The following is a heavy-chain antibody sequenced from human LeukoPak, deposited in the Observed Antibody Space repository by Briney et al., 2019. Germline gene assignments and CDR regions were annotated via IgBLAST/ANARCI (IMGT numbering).Heavy chain of an antibody. J-gene: IGHJ4*02. V-gene: IGHV4-59*01. CDR2: IYYSGST. Sequence: PSETLSLTCTVSGGSIRNYYWSWIRQPPGKGLEWIGYIYYSGSTNYNPSLKSRVTISVDTSKNQFSLKLSSVTAADTAVYYCATSYYGDYVDYWGQGTLVTVSS. CDR3: ATSYYGDYVDY. CDR1: GGSIRNYY. D-gene: IGHD1-26*01.